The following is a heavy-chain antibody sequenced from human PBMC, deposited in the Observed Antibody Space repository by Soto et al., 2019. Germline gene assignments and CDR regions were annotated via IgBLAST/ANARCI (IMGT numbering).Heavy chain of an antibody. CDR3: SSTSAIPRFMDY. D-gene: IGHD2-2*01. Sequence: GGSLRLSCVASRFTFSSYAMSWVRQAPGKGLEWVSTISGSGGSTYYADSVKGRFTISRDNSKNTLYLQMNSLRAEDTAVYRCSSTSAIPRFMDYWGQGTLVTVSS. CDR1: RFTFSSYA. CDR2: ISGSGGST. V-gene: IGHV3-23*01. J-gene: IGHJ4*02.